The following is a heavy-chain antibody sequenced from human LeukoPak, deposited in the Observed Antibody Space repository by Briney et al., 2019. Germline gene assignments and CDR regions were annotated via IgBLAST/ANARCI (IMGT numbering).Heavy chain of an antibody. Sequence: GGSLRLSCVASGFTFSSYWISWVRQAPGKGLEWVANMKQDGNEKFYVDSVKGRFTISRDNAKNSLYLQMNSLRAEDTAVYYCARDSFWSGYLPRPHYFDYWGQGTLVTVSS. V-gene: IGHV3-7*01. J-gene: IGHJ4*02. CDR2: MKQDGNEK. CDR3: ARDSFWSGYLPRPHYFDY. D-gene: IGHD3-3*01. CDR1: GFTFSSYW.